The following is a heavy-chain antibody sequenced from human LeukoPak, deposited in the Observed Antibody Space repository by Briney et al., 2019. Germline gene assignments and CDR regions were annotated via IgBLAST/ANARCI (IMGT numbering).Heavy chain of an antibody. CDR2: ISGSGGST. CDR3: AKRRGLELLYYYYMDV. CDR1: GFTFSSYA. D-gene: IGHD1-7*01. V-gene: IGHV3-23*01. J-gene: IGHJ6*03. Sequence: PGGSLRLSCAAPGFTFSSYAMSWVRQAPGKGLEWVSAISGSGGSTYYADSVKGRFTISRDNSKNTLYLQMNSLRAEDTAVYYCAKRRGLELLYYYYMDVWGKGTTVTVSS.